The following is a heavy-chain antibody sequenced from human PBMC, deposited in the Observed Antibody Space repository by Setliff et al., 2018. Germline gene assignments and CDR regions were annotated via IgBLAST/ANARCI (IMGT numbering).Heavy chain of an antibody. V-gene: IGHV3-21*04. J-gene: IGHJ5*02. CDR3: AKGGITIFGVITTNWFDP. CDR1: GFSFTTYT. D-gene: IGHD3-3*01. Sequence: GGSLRLSCAASGFSFTTYTMNWIRQAPGQGLEWVSSIDTSSTWIYYADSVKGRFTISRDNSKNMLYLQMNNLRADDTATYYCAKGGITIFGVITTNWFDPWGQGTLVTVSS. CDR2: IDTSSTWI.